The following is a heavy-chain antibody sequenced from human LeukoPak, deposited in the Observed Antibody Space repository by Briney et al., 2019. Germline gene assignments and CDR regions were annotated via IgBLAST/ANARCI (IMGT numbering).Heavy chain of an antibody. J-gene: IGHJ4*02. D-gene: IGHD3-9*01. V-gene: IGHV3-15*01. CDR1: GFTFSNAW. Sequence: GGSLRLSCAASGFTFSNAWMSWVRQAPGKGLEWVGRIKSKTDGCTTDYAAPVKGRFTISRDDSKNTLYLQMNSLKTADTAVYYCTTVPSTRYFDWLFYFDYWGQGTLVTVSS. CDR3: TTVPSTRYFDWLFYFDY. CDR2: IKSKTDGCTT.